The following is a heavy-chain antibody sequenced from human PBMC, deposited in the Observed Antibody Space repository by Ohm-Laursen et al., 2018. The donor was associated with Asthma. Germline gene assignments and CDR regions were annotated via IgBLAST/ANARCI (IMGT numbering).Heavy chain of an antibody. CDR1: GYTFTTYP. Sequence: ASVKVSCKASGYTFTTYPLHWVRQAPGRGLEYMGWINTNTGNPTYAQGFTGRFLFSLDTSVTTAYPQISSLKAEDTAFYYCARGRTFDPWGQGTLVTVSS. V-gene: IGHV7-4-1*02. J-gene: IGHJ5*02. CDR3: ARGRTFDP. CDR2: INTNTGNP.